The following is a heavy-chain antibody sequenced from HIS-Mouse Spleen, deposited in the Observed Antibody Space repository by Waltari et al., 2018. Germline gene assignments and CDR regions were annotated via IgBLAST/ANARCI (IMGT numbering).Heavy chain of an antibody. V-gene: IGHV1-2*02. CDR3: ARDSSSWYGVDY. J-gene: IGHJ4*02. CDR2: INPNSGGT. Sequence: QVQLVQSGAEVKKPGASVTVTCKASGCTFTGYYLQRVGQAPGKGLEWMGWINPNSGGTNYAQKFQGRVTMTRDTSISTAYMELSRLRSDDTAVYYCARDSSSWYGVDYWGQGTLVTVSS. D-gene: IGHD6-13*01. CDR1: GCTFTGYY.